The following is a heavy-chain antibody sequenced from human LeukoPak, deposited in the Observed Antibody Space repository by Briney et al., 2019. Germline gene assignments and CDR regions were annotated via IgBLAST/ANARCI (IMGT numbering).Heavy chain of an antibody. V-gene: IGHV3-73*01. CDR1: GXTFSGSA. Sequence: PGGSLRLSCAASGXTFSGSAIHWVRQPSGKGLEWIGRVGSKADGYATAYGASVKGRFTISRDDSKNTAWLQMNSLKSEDTAVYYCTDFYYDSSGYPIPAYWGRGTLVTVSS. D-gene: IGHD3-22*01. J-gene: IGHJ4*02. CDR2: VGSKADGYAT. CDR3: TDFYYDSSGYPIPAY.